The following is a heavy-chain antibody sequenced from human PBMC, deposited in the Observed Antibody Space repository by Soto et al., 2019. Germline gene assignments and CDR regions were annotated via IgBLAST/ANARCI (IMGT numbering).Heavy chain of an antibody. V-gene: IGHV4-34*01. J-gene: IGHJ4*02. CDR2: INHSGST. CDR1: GGSFSGYY. CDR3: ARGLRTPYYFDY. Sequence: KPSETLSLTCAVYGGSFSGYYWSWIRQPPGKGLEWIGEINHSGSTNYNPSLKSRVTISVDTSKNQFSLKLSSVTAADTAVYYCARGLRTPYYFDYWGQGTLVPVS.